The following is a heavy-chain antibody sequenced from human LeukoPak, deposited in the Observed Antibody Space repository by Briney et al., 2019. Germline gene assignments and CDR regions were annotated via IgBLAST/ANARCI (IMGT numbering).Heavy chain of an antibody. V-gene: IGHV4-39*01. D-gene: IGHD3-22*01. CDR2: IYYSGST. CDR1: GGSISSSSYY. CDR3: ARRLYYDSSGYQYYFDY. J-gene: IGHJ4*02. Sequence: SETLSLTCTVSGGSISSSSYYWGWIRQPPGKGLEWIGSIYYSGSTYYNPSLKSRVTISVDTSKNQFSLKLSSVTAADTAVYYCARRLYYDSSGYQYYFDYWGQGTLVTVSS.